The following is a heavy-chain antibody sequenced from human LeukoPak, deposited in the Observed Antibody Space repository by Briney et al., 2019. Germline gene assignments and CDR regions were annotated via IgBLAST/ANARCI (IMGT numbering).Heavy chain of an antibody. CDR2: INPNSGGT. J-gene: IGHJ4*02. D-gene: IGHD3-22*01. CDR3: ARSIPWNINAKSSSGYPSYYFDY. CDR1: GYTFTGYY. Sequence: GASVKVSCKASGYTFTGYYMHWVRQAPGQGLEWMGWINPNSGGTNYAQKFQGRVTMTRDTSISTAYMELSRLRSDDTAVYYCARSIPWNINAKSSSGYPSYYFDYWGQGTLVTVSS. V-gene: IGHV1-2*02.